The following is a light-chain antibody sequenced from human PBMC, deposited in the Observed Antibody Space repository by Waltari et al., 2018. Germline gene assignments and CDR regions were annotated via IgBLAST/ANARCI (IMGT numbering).Light chain of an antibody. CDR1: SSDVGGYNY. V-gene: IGLV2-11*01. Sequence: QSALTQPRSVSGSPGQSVTISCPGTSSDVGGYNYVSWYQQHPGKAPKLIIYDVSKRPSGVPDRVSGSKSGNTASLTISGLQAEDETDYYCCSYTGSRGYVFGTGTKVTVL. CDR3: CSYTGSRGYV. J-gene: IGLJ1*01. CDR2: DVS.